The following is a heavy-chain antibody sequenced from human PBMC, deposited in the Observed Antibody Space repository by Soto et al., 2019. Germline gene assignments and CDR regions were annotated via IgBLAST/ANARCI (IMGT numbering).Heavy chain of an antibody. V-gene: IGHV3-33*01. CDR1: GFTFSSYG. Sequence: LRLSCAASGFTFSSYGMHWVRQAPGKGLGWVAVIWYDGSNKYYADSVKGRFTISRDNSKNTLYLQMNSLRAEDTAVYCCARLGLGYSSSWYRENYYYYGMDVWGQGTRVTVSS. CDR2: IWYDGSNK. D-gene: IGHD6-13*01. CDR3: ARLGLGYSSSWYRENYYYYGMDV. J-gene: IGHJ6*02.